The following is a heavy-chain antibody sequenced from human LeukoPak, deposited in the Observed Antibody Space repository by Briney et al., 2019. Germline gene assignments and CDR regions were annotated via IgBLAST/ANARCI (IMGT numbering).Heavy chain of an antibody. CDR1: GGSISSYY. CDR2: IYYSGST. D-gene: IGHD3-10*01. CDR3: ARLRSGYGMDV. Sequence: PSETLSLTCTVSGGSISSYYWSWIRQPPGEGLEWIGYIYYSGSTNYNPSLKSRVTISVDTSKNQFSLKLSSVTAADTAVYYCARLRSGYGMDVWGQGTTVTVSS. J-gene: IGHJ6*02. V-gene: IGHV4-59*08.